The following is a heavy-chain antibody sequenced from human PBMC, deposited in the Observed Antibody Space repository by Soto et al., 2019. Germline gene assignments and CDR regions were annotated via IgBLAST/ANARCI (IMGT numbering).Heavy chain of an antibody. D-gene: IGHD3-3*01. CDR2: ISGSGGST. CDR1: GFTFSSYA. CDR3: AKDRLGGDFWGGYTFDY. J-gene: IGHJ4*02. V-gene: IGHV3-23*01. Sequence: GGSLRLSCAASGFTFSSYAMSWVRQAPGKGLEWVSAISGSGGSTYYADSVKGRFTISRDNSKNTLYLQMNSLRAEDTAVYYCAKDRLGGDFWGGYTFDYWGQGTLVTVSS.